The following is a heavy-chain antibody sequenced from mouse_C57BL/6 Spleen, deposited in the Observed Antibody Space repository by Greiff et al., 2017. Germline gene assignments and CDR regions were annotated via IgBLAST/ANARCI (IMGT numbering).Heavy chain of an antibody. CDR1: GFTFSSYG. Sequence: EVKLLESGGDLVKPGGSLKLSCAASGFTFSSYGMSWVRQTPDKRLEWVATISSGGSYTYYPDSVKGRFTISRDNAKNTLYLQMSSLKSEDTAMYYCARALRFYAMDYWGQGTSVTVSS. V-gene: IGHV5-6*01. CDR2: ISSGGSYT. CDR3: ARALRFYAMDY. J-gene: IGHJ4*01.